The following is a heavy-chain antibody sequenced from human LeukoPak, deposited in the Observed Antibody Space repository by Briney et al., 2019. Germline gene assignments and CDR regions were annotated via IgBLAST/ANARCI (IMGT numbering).Heavy chain of an antibody. D-gene: IGHD3-9*01. V-gene: IGHV3-48*02. CDR1: GFTFSSYT. Sequence: PGGSLRLSCAASGFTFSSYTMNWVRQAPGKGLEWVSYISSSSSPIYYADSVKGRFTISRDNAKNSLYLQMNSLRDEDTAVYYCARAVDILTGYFDYWGQGTLVTVSS. J-gene: IGHJ4*02. CDR2: ISSSSSPI. CDR3: ARAVDILTGYFDY.